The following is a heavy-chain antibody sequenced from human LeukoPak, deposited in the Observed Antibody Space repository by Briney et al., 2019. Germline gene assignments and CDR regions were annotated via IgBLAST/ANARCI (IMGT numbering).Heavy chain of an antibody. D-gene: IGHD3-16*01. V-gene: IGHV3-74*01. J-gene: IGHJ6*03. CDR2: INTDGSST. Sequence: GGSLRLSCAASGFTFRNYWMHWVRQPPGRGLVWVSRINTDGSSTNYADSVKGGFTISRDNAKHTVYLQMNSLRAEDTAEYYCANGAFRLYYIVVWGKRATLTLSS. CDR1: GFTFRNYW. CDR3: ANGAFRLYYIVV.